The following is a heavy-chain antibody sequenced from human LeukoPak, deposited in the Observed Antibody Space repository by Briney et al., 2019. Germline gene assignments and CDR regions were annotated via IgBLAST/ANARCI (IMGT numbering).Heavy chain of an antibody. CDR3: ATYYDFWSGYLTPHYFDY. D-gene: IGHD3-3*01. J-gene: IGHJ4*02. CDR2: IHYSGST. V-gene: IGHV4-31*03. Sequence: PSETLSLTCTVSGGSISSGGYYWSWIRQHPGKGLEWIGYIHYSGSTYYNPSLKSRVTISVDTSKNQFSLKLSSVTAADTAVYYCATYYDFWSGYLTPHYFDYWGQGTLVTVSS. CDR1: GGSISSGGYY.